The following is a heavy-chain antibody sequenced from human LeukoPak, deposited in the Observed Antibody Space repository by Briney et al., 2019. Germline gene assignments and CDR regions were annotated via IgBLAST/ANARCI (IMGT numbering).Heavy chain of an antibody. V-gene: IGHV4-38-2*02. CDR3: ASVRGVYYYYIDV. CDR1: GYSMSSDYY. D-gene: IGHD3-16*01. J-gene: IGHJ6*03. CDR2: IYHSGST. Sequence: PSETLSLTCTVSGYSMSSDYYWGWIRQPPGKGLEWIGSIYHSGSTYYNPSLKSRVTISVDTSKKQFSLRLSTVTAADTAVYYCASVRGVYYYYIDVWGKGTTVTVSS.